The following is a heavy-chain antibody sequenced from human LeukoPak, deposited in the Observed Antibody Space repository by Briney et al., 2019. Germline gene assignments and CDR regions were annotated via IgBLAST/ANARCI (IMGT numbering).Heavy chain of an antibody. CDR2: IYPGDSDT. J-gene: IGHJ5*02. CDR1: GYSFANYW. Sequence: GESLKISCKGSGYSFANYWIGWVRQMPGEGLEWMGIIYPGDSDTRYSPSFQGHVTISADKSISTAYLQLNSLRVEDTAVYYCARPPRSSCSGGGCPQESWFDPWGQGTLVTVSS. V-gene: IGHV5-51*01. CDR3: ARPPRSSCSGGGCPQESWFDP. D-gene: IGHD2-15*01.